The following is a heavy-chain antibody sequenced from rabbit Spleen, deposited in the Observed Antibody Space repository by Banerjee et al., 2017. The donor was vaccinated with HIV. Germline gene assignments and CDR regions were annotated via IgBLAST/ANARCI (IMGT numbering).Heavy chain of an antibody. CDR1: GFSLNNNYW. CDR2: IYAGDGST. J-gene: IGHJ6*01. D-gene: IGHD1-1*01. Sequence: QEQLEESGGVLVEPEGSLTLTCTASGFSLNNNYWICWVRRAPGKGPEWMACIYAGDGSTYYASWAKGRFTISKTSSTTVTLQMISLTAADSATYFCARGSGGGYWHYGMDLWGQGTLVTVS. CDR3: ARGSGGGYWHYGMDL. V-gene: IGHV1S45*01.